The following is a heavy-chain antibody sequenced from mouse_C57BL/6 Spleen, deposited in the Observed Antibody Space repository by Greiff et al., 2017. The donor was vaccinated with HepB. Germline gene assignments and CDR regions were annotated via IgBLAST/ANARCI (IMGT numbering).Heavy chain of an antibody. CDR2: IYPGDGDT. Sequence: QVQLQQSGPELVKPGASVKISCKASGYAFSSSGMNWVKQRPGKGLEWIGRIYPGDGDTNYNGKFKGKATLTADKSSSTAYMQLSSLTSEDSAVYFCANSYYGYDYAMDYWGQGTSVTVSS. V-gene: IGHV1-82*01. CDR1: GYAFSSSG. D-gene: IGHD1-1*01. J-gene: IGHJ4*01. CDR3: ANSYYGYDYAMDY.